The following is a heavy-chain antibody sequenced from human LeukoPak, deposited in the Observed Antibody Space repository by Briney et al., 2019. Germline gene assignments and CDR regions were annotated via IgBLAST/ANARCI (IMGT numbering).Heavy chain of an antibody. CDR1: GFIFGTYW. V-gene: IGHV3-7*01. CDR2: IKEDGSES. Sequence: PGGSLRLSCGASGFIFGTYWMSWVRQAPGKGLEWVANIKEDGSESHYVDSVKGRFTISRDNAKNSLYLQMNSLRAEDTAVYFCAKAGLLWFGESWMDVWGQGTTVTVSS. CDR3: AKAGLLWFGESWMDV. J-gene: IGHJ6*02. D-gene: IGHD3-10*01.